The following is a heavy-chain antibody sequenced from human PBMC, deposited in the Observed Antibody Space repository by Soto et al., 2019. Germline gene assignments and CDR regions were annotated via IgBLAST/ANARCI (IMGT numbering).Heavy chain of an antibody. J-gene: IGHJ4*02. CDR3: AKAADSYYLDY. CDR1: GFDLSDYT. V-gene: IGHV3-30*09. Sequence: QIHLVQSGGGVVQPGGSMTLSCVASGFDLSDYTMVWVRQAPGKGLQWVAELSPGGRNKYYADSLRGRFAILSDTANNTVLLLLLRVRPEDTAVFYCAKAADSYYLDYWGQGTQVAVSA. D-gene: IGHD2-15*01. CDR2: LSPGGRNK.